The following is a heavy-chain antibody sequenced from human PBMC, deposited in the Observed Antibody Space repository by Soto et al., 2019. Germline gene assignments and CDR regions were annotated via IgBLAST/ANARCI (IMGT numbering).Heavy chain of an antibody. J-gene: IGHJ4*02. V-gene: IGHV3-30-3*01. Sequence: LRLSCAASGFTLSSYAIHWVRQAPGKGLEWVTVISKGGSNLYFADSVKGRFTISRDNSKNTLYLQMNSLRSEDTAVYYCAREVEYTSAFGISSSFDYWGQGTLVTVSS. CDR3: AREVEYTSAFGISSSFDY. D-gene: IGHD6-19*01. CDR1: GFTLSSYA. CDR2: ISKGGSNL.